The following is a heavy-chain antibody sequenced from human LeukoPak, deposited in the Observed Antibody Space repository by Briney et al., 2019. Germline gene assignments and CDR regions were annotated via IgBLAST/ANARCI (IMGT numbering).Heavy chain of an antibody. V-gene: IGHV4-38-2*01. CDR2: TAHRGST. D-gene: IGHD6-19*01. J-gene: IGHJ4*02. CDR3: ARVTRNSGWFFDY. CDR1: GYSISGGYF. Sequence: SETLSLTCDVSGYSISGGYFWGWIRQPPGMGLEWIGSTAHRGSTYYNPSLKGRVSISIDGSKNQFSLSLTSVTAADTAIYYCARVTRNSGWFFDYWGQGTLATISS.